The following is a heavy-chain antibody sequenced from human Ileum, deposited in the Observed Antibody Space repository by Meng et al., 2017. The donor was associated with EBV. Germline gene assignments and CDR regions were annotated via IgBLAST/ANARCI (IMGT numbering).Heavy chain of an antibody. CDR1: GESIISNYW. CDR3: ARKFSVVGSTDGWFDP. CDR2: IYYNTNT. Sequence: GQRRGSGPGLVKPSGPLSLTCAVSGESIISNYWWSWVRQPPGKGLEWIGEIYYNTNTNYNPSLKGRVTMSVDTSQNQFSLTLSSVTAADTAVYFCARKFSVVGSTDGWFDPWGQGTLVTVSS. D-gene: IGHD2-8*01. V-gene: IGHV4-4*02. J-gene: IGHJ5*02.